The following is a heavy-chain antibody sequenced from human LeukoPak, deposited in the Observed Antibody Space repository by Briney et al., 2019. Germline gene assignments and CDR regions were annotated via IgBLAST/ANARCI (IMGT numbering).Heavy chain of an antibody. V-gene: IGHV1-58*01. CDR2: NVVGSGRT. CDR1: GCTFTSSA. J-gene: IGHJ4*02. CDR3: ATKVYRSGDCCHFDY. D-gene: IGHD2-21*02. Sequence: SVTVTCKTSGCTFTSSALQCVRQARVKHLVWIGGNVVGSGRTNYAQTLQGRLTITVDLSTSKVSLELSSLRSEETAVYYPATKVYRSGDCCHFDYSRQRTLVTVSS.